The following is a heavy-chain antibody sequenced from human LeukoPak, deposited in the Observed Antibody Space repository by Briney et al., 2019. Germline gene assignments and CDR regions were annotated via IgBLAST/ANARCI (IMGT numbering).Heavy chain of an antibody. Sequence: GGSLRLSCAASGFTFDDYGMSWVRQAPGKGLEWVSLISWDGGSTYYADSVKGRFTISRDNSKNSLYLQMNSLRAEDTALYYCAKDMRSYSYGLCLDYWGQGTLVTVSS. V-gene: IGHV3-43D*03. J-gene: IGHJ4*02. D-gene: IGHD5-18*01. CDR3: AKDMRSYSYGLCLDY. CDR2: ISWDGGST. CDR1: GFTFDDYG.